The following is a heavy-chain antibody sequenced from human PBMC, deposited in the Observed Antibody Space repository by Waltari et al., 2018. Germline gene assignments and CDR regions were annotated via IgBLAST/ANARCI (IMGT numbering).Heavy chain of an antibody. CDR3: ARGEGSSSWSDAFDI. V-gene: IGHV4-30-2*01. CDR2: IYHSGST. CDR1: GGSISSGGYS. Sequence: QLQLQESGSGLVKPSQTLSLTCAVSGGSISSGGYSWRWIRQPPGKGLEWIGYIYHSGSTYYNPSLKSRVTISVDRSKNQFSLKLSSVTAADTAVYYCARGEGSSSWSDAFDIWGQGTMVTVSS. J-gene: IGHJ3*02. D-gene: IGHD6-13*01.